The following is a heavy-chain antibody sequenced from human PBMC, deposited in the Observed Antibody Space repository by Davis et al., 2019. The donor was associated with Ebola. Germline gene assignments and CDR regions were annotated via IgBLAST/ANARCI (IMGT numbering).Heavy chain of an antibody. CDR3: ARVGAYCSSGTCYTYTFDP. D-gene: IGHD2-2*02. J-gene: IGHJ5*02. CDR2: LYHSGNT. V-gene: IGHV4-59*11. Sequence: SETLSLTCTVSGGSISTHYWSWIRQPPGRGLEWIGSLYHSGNTYYNPSLKSRVTISVDTSKNQFSLKLTSETAADTAVYYCARVGAYCSSGTCYTYTFDPWGQGTLVTVSS. CDR1: GGSISTHY.